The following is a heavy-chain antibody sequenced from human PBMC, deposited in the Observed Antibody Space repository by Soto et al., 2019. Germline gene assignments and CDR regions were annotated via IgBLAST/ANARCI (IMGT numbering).Heavy chain of an antibody. D-gene: IGHD6-13*01. CDR2: IYYSGST. CDR1: GGSVSSGSYY. Sequence: QVQLQESGPGLVKPSETLSLTCTVSGGSVSSGSYYWSWIRQPPGKGLEWIGYIYYSGSTNYNPSLKSRVTISVDTSKNQCSLKLSSVTAADTAVYYCARGYSSSWYGYYGMDVWGQGTTVTVSS. V-gene: IGHV4-61*01. CDR3: ARGYSSSWYGYYGMDV. J-gene: IGHJ6*02.